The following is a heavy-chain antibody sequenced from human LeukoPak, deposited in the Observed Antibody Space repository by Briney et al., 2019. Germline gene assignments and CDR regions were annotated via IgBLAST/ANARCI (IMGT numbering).Heavy chain of an antibody. V-gene: IGHV4-34*01. CDR2: INHSGST. D-gene: IGHD1-1*01. CDR3: ASTNWKVPFDY. Sequence: PSETLSLTCAVYGGSFSGYYWSWIRQPPGKGLEWIGEINHSGSTNYNPSLKSRVTISVATSKNHFSLKLSPVTGADTAVYYCASTNWKVPFDYWGQGSLVTVSS. J-gene: IGHJ4*02. CDR1: GGSFSGYY.